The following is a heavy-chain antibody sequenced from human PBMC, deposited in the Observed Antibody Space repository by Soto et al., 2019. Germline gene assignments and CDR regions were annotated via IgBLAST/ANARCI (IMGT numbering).Heavy chain of an antibody. D-gene: IGHD2-2*01. CDR2: IKQDGSEK. J-gene: IGHJ6*02. CDR3: ASGQLGQYYYYYYGMDV. CDR1: GFTFSSYW. Sequence: PGGSLRLSCAASGFTFSSYWMSWVRQAPGKGLEWVANIKQDGSEKYYVDSVKGRFTISRDNAKNSLYLQMNSLRAEDTAVYYCASGQLGQYYYYYYGMDVWGQGTTVTV. V-gene: IGHV3-7*01.